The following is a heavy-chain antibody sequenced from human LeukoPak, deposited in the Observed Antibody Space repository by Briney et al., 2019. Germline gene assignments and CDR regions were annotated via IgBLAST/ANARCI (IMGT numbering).Heavy chain of an antibody. CDR2: IYYSGST. J-gene: IGHJ5*02. V-gene: IGHV4-39*01. CDR1: GGSISSSSYY. Sequence: PSETLSLTCTVSGGSISSSSYYWGWIRQPPGKGLEWIGSIYYSGSTYYNPSLKSRVTISVDTSKNQFSLKLSSVTAADTAVYYCARLIGYYDSSGYSNWFGPWGQGTLVTVSS. CDR3: ARLIGYYDSSGYSNWFGP. D-gene: IGHD3-22*01.